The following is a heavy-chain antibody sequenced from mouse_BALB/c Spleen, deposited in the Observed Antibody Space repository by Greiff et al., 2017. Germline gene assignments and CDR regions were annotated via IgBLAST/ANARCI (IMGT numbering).Heavy chain of an antibody. D-gene: IGHD6-1*01. J-gene: IGHJ4*01. CDR2: ISNGGGST. CDR3: ARHLRNYAMDY. V-gene: IGHV5-12-2*01. Sequence: EVKLMESGGGLVQPGGSLKLSCAASGFTFSSYTMSWVRQTPEKRLEWVAYISNGGGSTYYPDTVKGRFTISRDNAKNTLYLQMSSLKSEDTAMYYCARHLRNYAMDYWGQGTSVTVSS. CDR1: GFTFSSYT.